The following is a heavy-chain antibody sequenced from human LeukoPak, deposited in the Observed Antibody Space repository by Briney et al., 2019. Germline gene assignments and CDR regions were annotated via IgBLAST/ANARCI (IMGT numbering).Heavy chain of an antibody. D-gene: IGHD2-21*02. J-gene: IGHJ4*02. CDR2: IYPGEYNT. Sequence: GESQKISCKGSGYSFTSYWIGWVRQMPGEGLEWMGIIYPGEYNTRCSSSFQAQVTISADKSNSTAYMQWSSLKASDTAMYYCSRGDSGGYSGPFYYWGQGTLVTVSS. V-gene: IGHV5-51*01. CDR3: SRGDSGGYSGPFYY. CDR1: GYSFTSYW.